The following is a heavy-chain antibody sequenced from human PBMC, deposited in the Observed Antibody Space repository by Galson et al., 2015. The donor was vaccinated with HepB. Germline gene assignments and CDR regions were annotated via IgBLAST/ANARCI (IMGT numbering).Heavy chain of an antibody. CDR3: ARESHGGVTGYYFDY. D-gene: IGHD7-27*01. V-gene: IGHV3-30-3*01. CDR1: GFFFSTYA. J-gene: IGHJ4*02. CDR2: ISYDGSNT. Sequence: SLRLSCAASGFFFSTYAMHWVRQAPGKGLEWVAIISYDGSNTYYADSVKGRFTISRDNSKNTLYLQMNSLRIEDTAVYYCARESHGGVTGYYFDYWGQGTLVTVFS.